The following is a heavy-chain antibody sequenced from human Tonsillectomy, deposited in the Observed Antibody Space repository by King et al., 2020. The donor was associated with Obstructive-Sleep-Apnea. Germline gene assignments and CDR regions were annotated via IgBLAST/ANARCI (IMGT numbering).Heavy chain of an antibody. CDR1: GFTFSSYA. Sequence: VQLVESGGGLEQPGGSLRLSCAASGFTFSSYAMSWVRQVPGKGLEWVSAISGSGGITNYAHSVKGRFTICRDNSKNTLYLQMNSLRAEDTAVYYCAKMSPHILTGYSHWGQGTLVTVSS. CDR3: AKMSPHILTGYSH. J-gene: IGHJ4*02. D-gene: IGHD3-9*01. V-gene: IGHV3-23*04. CDR2: ISGSGGIT.